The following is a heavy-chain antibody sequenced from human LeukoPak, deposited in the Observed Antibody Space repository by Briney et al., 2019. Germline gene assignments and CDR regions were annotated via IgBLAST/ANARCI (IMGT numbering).Heavy chain of an antibody. V-gene: IGHV4-31*11. Sequence: PSETLSLSCAVSCGSIRSDGYYWSWIRQHPGKGLEWIGYIYYSGVTYYNPSLRSRVTISVDTSTNQLSLKLSSVTAADSAVYYCAREGAYCGGDCYLDYWGQGTLVTVSS. J-gene: IGHJ4*02. CDR3: AREGAYCGGDCYLDY. CDR2: IYYSGVT. D-gene: IGHD2-21*02. CDR1: CGSIRSDGYY.